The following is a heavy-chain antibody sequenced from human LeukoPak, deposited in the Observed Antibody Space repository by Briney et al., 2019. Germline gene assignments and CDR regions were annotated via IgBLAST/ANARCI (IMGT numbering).Heavy chain of an antibody. J-gene: IGHJ4*02. V-gene: IGHV3-48*03. Sequence: PGGSLRLSCAASGFTFSSYEMNWVRQAPGKGLEWVSYISSSGGTIYYADSVKGRFTISRDNAKNSLYLQMNSLRAEDTAVYYCARDYNNLFDYWGQGTLVTVSS. CDR3: ARDYNNLFDY. D-gene: IGHD4-11*01. CDR2: ISSSGGTI. CDR1: GFTFSSYE.